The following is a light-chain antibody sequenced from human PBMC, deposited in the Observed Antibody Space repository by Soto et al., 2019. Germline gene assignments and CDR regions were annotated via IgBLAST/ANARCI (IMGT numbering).Light chain of an antibody. CDR3: HQYGSSPRT. CDR2: GAS. Sequence: EIVLTQSPGTLSLSPGERATLSCRASQSVSSSNLAWYQQKPGQAPRLLIYGASSRATDIPNRFSGSGSGTDFTLTISRLEPEDFAVYYCHQYGSSPRTFGQGTKVDIK. CDR1: QSVSSSN. J-gene: IGKJ1*01. V-gene: IGKV3-20*01.